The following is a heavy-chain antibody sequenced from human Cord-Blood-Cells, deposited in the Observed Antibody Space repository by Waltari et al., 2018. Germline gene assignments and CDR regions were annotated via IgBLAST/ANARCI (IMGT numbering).Heavy chain of an antibody. J-gene: IGHJ4*02. Sequence: QVQLQQWGAGLLKPSETLSLTCAVYGGSFSGYYWSWIRQPPGKGLEWIGEINHSGTTNYNPSRKSRVTISVDTSKNQFSLKLSSVTAADTAVYYCARHPYYGSGSYYNYFDYWGQGTLVTVSS. V-gene: IGHV4-34*01. CDR3: ARHPYYGSGSYYNYFDY. D-gene: IGHD3-10*01. CDR1: GGSFSGYY. CDR2: INHSGTT.